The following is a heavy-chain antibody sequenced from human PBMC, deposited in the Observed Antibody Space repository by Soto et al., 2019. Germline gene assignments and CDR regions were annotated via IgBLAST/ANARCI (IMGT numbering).Heavy chain of an antibody. CDR2: IDVGSANA. V-gene: IGHV1-58*01. CDR3: ARDGYCSGGSCYSVPVFDY. D-gene: IGHD2-15*01. J-gene: IGHJ4*01. Sequence: SVKVSCKTSGFTFSSSAVHWVRQARGHRLQWIGWIDVGSANANYAQMLQGRVTISRDMSTSTAYMELSSLRPEDTAVYYCARDGYCSGGSCYSVPVFDYWG. CDR1: GFTFSSSA.